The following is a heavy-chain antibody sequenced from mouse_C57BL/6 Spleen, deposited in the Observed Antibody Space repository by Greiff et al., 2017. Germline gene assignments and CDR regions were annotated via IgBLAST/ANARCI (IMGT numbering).Heavy chain of an antibody. V-gene: IGHV1-55*01. D-gene: IGHD3-1*01. J-gene: IGHJ2*01. Sequence: QVQLQQSGAELVKPGASVKMSCKASGYTFTSYWITWVKQRPGQGLEWIGDIYPGSGSTNYNEKFKSKATLTVDTSSSAAYMQLSSLTSEDSAVYYCAREEGYTCTYWGQGTTLTVSS. CDR3: AREEGYTCTY. CDR1: GYTFTSYW. CDR2: IYPGSGST.